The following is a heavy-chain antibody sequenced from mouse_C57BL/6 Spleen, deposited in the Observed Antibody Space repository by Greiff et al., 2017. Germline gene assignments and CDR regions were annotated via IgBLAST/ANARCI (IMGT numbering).Heavy chain of an antibody. J-gene: IGHJ2*01. D-gene: IGHD3-2*02. CDR2: IDPSDSDT. Sequence: VQLQQPGAELVRPGSSVKLSCKASGFTFTSYWMPWVKQRPIQGLEWIGNIDPSDSDTHYNHKFKDKATLTVDKSYNTAYMQLSRLTSEDSAVYYCARETAQTGYYFDDWGQGTTLTVSS. CDR1: GFTFTSYW. V-gene: IGHV1-52*01. CDR3: ARETAQTGYYFDD.